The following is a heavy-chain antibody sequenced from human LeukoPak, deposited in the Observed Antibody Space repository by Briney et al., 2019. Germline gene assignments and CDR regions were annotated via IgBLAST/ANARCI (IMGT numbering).Heavy chain of an antibody. CDR1: GFTFSSYW. J-gene: IGHJ4*02. V-gene: IGHV3-23*01. Sequence: GGSLRLSCAASGFTFSSYWMHWVRQAPGKGLEWISTISGSGGSTYYADSVKGRFTISRDNSKTTLYLQMNSLRAEDTAVYSCAKDQYGGNPQYYFDYWGQGTLVTVSS. CDR3: AKDQYGGNPQYYFDY. CDR2: ISGSGGST. D-gene: IGHD4-23*01.